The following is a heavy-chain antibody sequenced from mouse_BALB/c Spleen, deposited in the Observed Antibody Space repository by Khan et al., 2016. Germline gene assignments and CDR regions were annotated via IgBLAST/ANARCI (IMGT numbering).Heavy chain of an antibody. CDR2: IRSKSDNYAT. CDR1: EFTFNTYA. D-gene: IGHD2-4*01. J-gene: IGHJ4*01. CDR3: VGYDYDY. V-gene: IGHV10-1*02. Sequence: EVQLVESGGGLVQPKGSLKLSCAATEFTFNTYAMNWVRQAPGKGLEWVARIRSKSDNYATYYADSVKDRFTIARDASQGMLYLPMNYLKTDDTAMYYCVGYDYDYWGQGISVTVSS.